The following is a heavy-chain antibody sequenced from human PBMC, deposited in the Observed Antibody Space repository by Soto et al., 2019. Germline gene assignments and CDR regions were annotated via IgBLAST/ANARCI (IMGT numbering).Heavy chain of an antibody. CDR3: ARGRTSSPPRVHFDY. CDR1: GYTFTGYY. J-gene: IGHJ4*02. Sequence: ASVKVSCKASGYTFTGYYMHWVRQAPGQGLEWMGWIIPNSGGTNYAQKFQGWVTMTRDTSISTAYMELSRLRSDDTAVYYCARGRTSSPPRVHFDYWGQGTLFTVSS. V-gene: IGHV1-2*04. CDR2: IIPNSGGT. D-gene: IGHD6-13*01.